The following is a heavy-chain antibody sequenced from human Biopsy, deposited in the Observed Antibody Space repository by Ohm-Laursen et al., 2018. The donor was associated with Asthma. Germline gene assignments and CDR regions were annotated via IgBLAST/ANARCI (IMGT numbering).Heavy chain of an antibody. Sequence: SLRLSCAAPGFSFSNFAIHWVRQAPGKGLEWVGVISKDASTQDYADSVKGRFTMARDNSKNTLDLQMNSLREEDTAVYYCVRDGTDDAFDIWGQGTVVTVSS. D-gene: IGHD1-1*01. V-gene: IGHV3-30*01. J-gene: IGHJ3*02. CDR3: VRDGTDDAFDI. CDR2: ISKDASTQ. CDR1: GFSFSNFA.